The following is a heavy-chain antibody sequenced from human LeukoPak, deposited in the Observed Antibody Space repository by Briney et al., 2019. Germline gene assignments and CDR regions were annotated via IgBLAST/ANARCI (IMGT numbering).Heavy chain of an antibody. V-gene: IGHV3-30*04. Sequence: GGSLRLSCAASGYTFSRYIMHRVRQAPGKGLEWVALISSDGNNKYYAHSVKGRFTISRDNSTNTVYMQMNSLRTEDTAVYFCAREFGGTDLDVDYWGQGTLVTVSS. CDR1: GYTFSRYI. J-gene: IGHJ4*02. D-gene: IGHD1-26*01. CDR2: ISSDGNNK. CDR3: AREFGGTDLDVDY.